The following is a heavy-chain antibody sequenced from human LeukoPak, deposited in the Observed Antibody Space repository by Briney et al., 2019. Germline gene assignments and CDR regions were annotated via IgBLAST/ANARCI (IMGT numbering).Heavy chain of an antibody. J-gene: IGHJ4*02. CDR3: ARETTGAGTARPFDY. CDR1: GGSISNFY. V-gene: IGHV4-4*07. D-gene: IGHD6-13*01. CDR2: IYSSGST. Sequence: PSETLSLTCTVSGGSISNFYWSWIRQPAGKTLEWIGRIYSSGSTNYNPSLKSRVTMSVDTSKNQFSLMLGSVTAADTAVYFCARETTGAGTARPFDYWGQGTLLTVSS.